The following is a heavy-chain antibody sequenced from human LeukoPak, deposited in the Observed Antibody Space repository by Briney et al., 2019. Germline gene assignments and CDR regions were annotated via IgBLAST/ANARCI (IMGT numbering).Heavy chain of an antibody. V-gene: IGHV4-39*07. CDR2: IYYSGST. Sequence: PSETLSLTCTVSGGSISSSSYYWGWIRQPPGKGLEWIGSIYYSGSTYYNPSLKSRVTISVDTSKNQFSLKLSSVTAADTAVYYCARDLLPNSRGYSYGTDGPLYYYYGMDVWGQGTTVTVSS. CDR1: GGSISSSSYY. CDR3: ARDLLPNSRGYSYGTDGPLYYYYGMDV. D-gene: IGHD5-18*01. J-gene: IGHJ6*02.